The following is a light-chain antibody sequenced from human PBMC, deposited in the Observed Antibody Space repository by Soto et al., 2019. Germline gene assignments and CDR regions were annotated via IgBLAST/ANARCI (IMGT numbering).Light chain of an antibody. CDR3: AAWDDSLNGVV. CDR2: SNN. V-gene: IGLV1-44*01. Sequence: QSVLTQPPSASATPGQRVTISCSGGSSNIGSNTVNWYQQLPGTAPKLLTHSNNQRPSGVPDRFSGSKSGTSASLAISGLQSEDEADYYCAAWDDSLNGVVFGGGTQLTVL. CDR1: SSNIGSNT. J-gene: IGLJ7*01.